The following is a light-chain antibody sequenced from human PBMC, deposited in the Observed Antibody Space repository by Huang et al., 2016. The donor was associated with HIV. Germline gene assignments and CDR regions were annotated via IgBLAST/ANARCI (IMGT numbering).Light chain of an antibody. Sequence: EIVMTQSPATLSVSPGVRATLSCRASQSVSINLAWYHQKPGPAPRLLIQGASTRATGIPARFSSRGCGTEFTLTISSLQSEDFAVYYCQQYNNWPSGTFGQGTKVEIK. CDR2: GAS. CDR3: QQYNNWPSGT. V-gene: IGKV3-15*01. J-gene: IGKJ1*01. CDR1: QSVSIN.